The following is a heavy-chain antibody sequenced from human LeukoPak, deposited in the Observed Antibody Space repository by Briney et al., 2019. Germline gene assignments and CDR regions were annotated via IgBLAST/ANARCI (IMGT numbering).Heavy chain of an antibody. D-gene: IGHD3-10*01. Sequence: GTLSLTCAVSGGSISSSNWWSWVRQPPGKGLEWVSVIYSGGSTYYADSVKGRFTISRDNSKNTLYLQMNSLRAEDTAVYYCARDSSGDYYYDYWGQGTLVTVSS. J-gene: IGHJ4*02. CDR1: GGSISSSNW. CDR2: IYSGGST. V-gene: IGHV3-53*01. CDR3: ARDSSGDYYYDY.